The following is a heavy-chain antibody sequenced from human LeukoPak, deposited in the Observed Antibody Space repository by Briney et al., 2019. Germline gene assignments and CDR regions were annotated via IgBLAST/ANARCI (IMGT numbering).Heavy chain of an antibody. CDR2: ISSSSSYI. CDR3: ARDLQLRPRYRQTNAFDI. V-gene: IGHV3-21*01. Sequence: KPGGSLRLSCAASGFTFSSYSMNWVRQAPGKGLEWVSSISSSSSYIYYADSVKGRFTISRDNAKNSLYLQMNSLRAEDTAVYYCARDLQLRPRYRQTNAFDIWGQGTMVTVSS. D-gene: IGHD5-18*01. CDR1: GFTFSSYS. J-gene: IGHJ3*02.